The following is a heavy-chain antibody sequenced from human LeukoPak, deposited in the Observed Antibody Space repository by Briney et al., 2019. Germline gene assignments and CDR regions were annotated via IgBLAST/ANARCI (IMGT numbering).Heavy chain of an antibody. J-gene: IGHJ4*02. CDR2: ISAYNGNT. CDR3: ARDSSIAAPFYFDY. CDR1: GYTFTSYG. V-gene: IGHV1-18*01. Sequence: ASVKVSCKASGYTFTSYGIIWVRQAPGQGLEWMGWISAYNGNTNYAQKLQGRVTMTTDTSTSTAYMELRSLRSDDTAVYYCARDSSIAAPFYFDYWGQGTLVTVSS. D-gene: IGHD6-6*01.